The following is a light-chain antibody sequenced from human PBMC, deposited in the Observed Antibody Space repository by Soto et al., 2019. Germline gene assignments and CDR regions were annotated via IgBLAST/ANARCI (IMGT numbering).Light chain of an antibody. Sequence: EIVLTQSPGTLSLSPGERATLSCRASRSVRSNYVAWYQQKTGQAPRLLMYDASRRATDTPDRFNGGGSRTDFTLTINRLQPEDFGVYFCQQYGSSPLTFGPGTKVEIK. CDR3: QQYGSSPLT. V-gene: IGKV3-20*01. CDR1: RSVRSNY. CDR2: DAS. J-gene: IGKJ1*01.